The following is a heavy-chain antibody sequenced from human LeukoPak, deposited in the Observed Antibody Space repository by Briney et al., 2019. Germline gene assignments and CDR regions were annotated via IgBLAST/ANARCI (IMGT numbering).Heavy chain of an antibody. D-gene: IGHD1-7*01. CDR2: ISYDVSNK. J-gene: IGHJ6*02. Sequence: PGRSLRLSWAASGFTFSSYGMHWVRQAPGKGLEWVAVISYDVSNKYYADSVKGRFTISRDNSKNTLYLQMNSLRAEDTAVYYCAKAFVSWGRELELLVSGMDVWGQGTTVTVSS. CDR1: GFTFSSYG. V-gene: IGHV3-30*18. CDR3: AKAFVSWGRELELLVSGMDV.